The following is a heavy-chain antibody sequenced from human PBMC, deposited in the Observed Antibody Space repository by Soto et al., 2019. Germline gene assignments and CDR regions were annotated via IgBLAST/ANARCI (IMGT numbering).Heavy chain of an antibody. CDR2: IYHSGST. V-gene: IGHV4-30-2*01. CDR3: ARGRDYDFWSGPRWFDP. CDR1: GGSISSGGYS. Sequence: PSETLSLTCAVSGGSISSGGYSWSWIRQPPGKGLEWIGYIYHSGSTYYNPSLKSRVTISVDRSKNQFSLKLSSVTAAATAVYYCARGRDYDFWSGPRWFDPWGQGTLVTVSS. J-gene: IGHJ5*02. D-gene: IGHD3-3*01.